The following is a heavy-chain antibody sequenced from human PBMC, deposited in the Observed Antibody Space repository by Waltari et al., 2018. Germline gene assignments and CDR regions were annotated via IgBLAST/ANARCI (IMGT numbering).Heavy chain of an antibody. Sequence: QLQLQESGPGLVKPSETLSLTCTVPGGSISSSSYYWGWIRQPPGKGLVWIGSIYYRGSTYYNPSLKSRVTISVDTSKNQFSLKLSSVTAADTAVYYCATTTIFGVDAFDIWGQGTMVTVSS. J-gene: IGHJ3*02. CDR2: IYYRGST. D-gene: IGHD3-3*01. CDR1: GGSISSSSYY. V-gene: IGHV4-39*07. CDR3: ATTTIFGVDAFDI.